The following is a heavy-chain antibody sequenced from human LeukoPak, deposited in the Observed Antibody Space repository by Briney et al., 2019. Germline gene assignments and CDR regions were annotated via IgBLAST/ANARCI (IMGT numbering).Heavy chain of an antibody. Sequence: GGSLRLSCAASGFTFSSFWMSWVRQAPGKGLEWVAHIKQDGGEKYYVDYVKGRFTISRDNAKYSLYLQMNSLRAEDTAVYYCAREITSGRFDPWGQGSLVTVSS. CDR2: IKQDGGEK. V-gene: IGHV3-7*01. J-gene: IGHJ5*02. CDR1: GFTFSSFW. CDR3: AREITSGRFDP. D-gene: IGHD1-14*01.